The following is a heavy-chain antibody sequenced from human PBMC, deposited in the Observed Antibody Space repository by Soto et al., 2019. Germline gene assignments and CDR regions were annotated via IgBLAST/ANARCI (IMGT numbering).Heavy chain of an antibody. Sequence: QVQLQQWGAGLLKPSETLSLTCAVYGGSFSGYYWCWIRQPPGKGLEWIGEINHSGSTNYNPSLKSRVTISVDTSKNQFALKLSSVTAADTAVYYCARGHDYENAFDIWGQGTMVTVSS. J-gene: IGHJ3*02. CDR2: INHSGST. CDR3: ARGHDYENAFDI. CDR1: GGSFSGYY. D-gene: IGHD3-22*01. V-gene: IGHV4-34*01.